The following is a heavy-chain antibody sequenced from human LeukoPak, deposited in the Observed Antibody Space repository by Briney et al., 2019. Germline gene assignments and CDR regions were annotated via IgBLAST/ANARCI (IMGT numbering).Heavy chain of an antibody. CDR3: ARAPTPYFTYYMEV. D-gene: IGHD2-8*01. V-gene: IGHV3-48*04. CDR1: GFTPSGYG. J-gene: IGHJ6*03. Sequence: GGSLRLSCAASGFTPSGYGINWVRQAPGKGLEWISYIGSDGTNRYYAGSVKGRFTISRDNAKNSLYLQMNSLTAADTAVYYCARAPTPYFTYYMEVWGKGTTVTVSS. CDR2: IGSDGTNR.